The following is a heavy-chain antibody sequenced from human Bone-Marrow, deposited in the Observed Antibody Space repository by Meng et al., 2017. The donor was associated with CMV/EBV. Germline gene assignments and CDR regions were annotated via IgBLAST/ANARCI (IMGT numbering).Heavy chain of an antibody. CDR1: GYNFITYG. Sequence: ASVKVSCKASGYNFITYGITWVRQAPGQGLEWMGWVSSHNGNTNFGEKFRGRVTMTTDTSTSTAYMELRSLRSDDTAVYYCARDRGYDYYYGMDVWGQGTTVTVSS. CDR2: VSSHNGNT. J-gene: IGHJ6*02. V-gene: IGHV1-18*01. D-gene: IGHD3-10*01. CDR3: ARDRGYDYYYGMDV.